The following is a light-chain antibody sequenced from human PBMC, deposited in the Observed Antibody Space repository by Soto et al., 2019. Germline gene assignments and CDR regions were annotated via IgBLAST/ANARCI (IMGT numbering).Light chain of an antibody. CDR1: SSDVGGYDY. V-gene: IGLV2-14*01. Sequence: QSVLTQTASVSGSPGQSITISCTGTSSDVGGYDYVSWYQQHPGNAPKLMIYEVSYRPSGVSNRFSGSKSGNTASLTISGLQAEDEADYYCTSYTSTNTVVFGGGTKLTVL. CDR3: TSYTSTNTVV. CDR2: EVS. J-gene: IGLJ2*01.